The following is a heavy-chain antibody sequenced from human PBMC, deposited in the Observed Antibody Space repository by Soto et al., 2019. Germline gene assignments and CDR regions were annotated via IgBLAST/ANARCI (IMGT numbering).Heavy chain of an antibody. CDR3: AKGWNYYYYVDV. CDR2: ISASGGRT. J-gene: IGHJ6*03. Sequence: EVQLLESGGGLVQPGGSLRLSCAASGFTFSNYAMNWVRQAPGKGLEWVSAISASGGRTYYADSVKGRFTISRDNSKNTLYLQMNSLRAEDTAVYYCAKGWNYYYYVDVWGKGTTVTVSS. D-gene: IGHD1-1*01. V-gene: IGHV3-23*01. CDR1: GFTFSNYA.